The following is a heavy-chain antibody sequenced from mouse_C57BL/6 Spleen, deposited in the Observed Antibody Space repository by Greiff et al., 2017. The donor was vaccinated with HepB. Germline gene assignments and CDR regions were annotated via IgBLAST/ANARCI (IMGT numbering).Heavy chain of an antibody. J-gene: IGHJ3*01. CDR3: AREEGVTTWFAY. CDR2: IYPGSGST. CDR1: GYTFTSYW. D-gene: IGHD2-2*01. Sequence: QVQLQQPGAELVKPGASVKMSCKASGYTFTSYWITWVKQRPGQGLEWIGDIYPGSGSTNYNEKFKSKATLTVDTSSSTAYMQLSSLTSEDSAVYYCAREEGVTTWFAYWGQGTLVTVSA. V-gene: IGHV1-55*01.